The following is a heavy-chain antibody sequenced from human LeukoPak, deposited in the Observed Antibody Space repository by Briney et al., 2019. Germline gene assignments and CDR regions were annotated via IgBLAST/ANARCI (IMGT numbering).Heavy chain of an antibody. D-gene: IGHD6-19*01. V-gene: IGHV4-39*07. CDR3: ARAGGSGLIDY. J-gene: IGHJ4*02. CDR1: GGSISSYY. CDR2: MYYSGST. Sequence: SETLSLTCTVSGGSISSYYWGWIRQPPGKGLEWIGSMYYSGSTYYNPSLKSRVTISITTSKNQFSLKLSSVTAADTAVYYCARAGGSGLIDYWGQGTLVTVSS.